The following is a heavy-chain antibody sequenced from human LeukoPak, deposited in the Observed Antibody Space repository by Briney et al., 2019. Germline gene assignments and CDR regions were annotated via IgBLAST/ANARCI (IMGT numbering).Heavy chain of an antibody. CDR1: GGTFSSYA. CDR3: ARVYSSSWSYYYYGMDV. V-gene: IGHV1-69*05. J-gene: IGHJ6*02. CDR2: IIPIFGTA. Sequence: GASVKVSCKASGGTFSSYAISWVRQAPGQGLEWMGGIIPIFGTANYAQKFQGRVTMTRNTSISTAYMELSSLRSEDTAVYYCARVYSSSWSYYYYGMDVWGQGTTVTVSS. D-gene: IGHD6-6*01.